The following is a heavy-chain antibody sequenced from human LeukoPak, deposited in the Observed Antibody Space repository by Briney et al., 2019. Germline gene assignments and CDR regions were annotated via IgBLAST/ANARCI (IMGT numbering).Heavy chain of an antibody. D-gene: IGHD3-22*01. CDR3: ARGRGDYYDSSGY. CDR2: IYYSGST. Sequence: SETLSLTCTVSGGSISGYYWSWIRQPPGKGLEWIGYIYYSGSTNYNPSLKSRVTISVDTSKNQFSLKLSSVTAADTAVYYCARGRGDYYDSSGYWSQGTLVTVSS. V-gene: IGHV4-59*01. CDR1: GGSISGYY. J-gene: IGHJ4*02.